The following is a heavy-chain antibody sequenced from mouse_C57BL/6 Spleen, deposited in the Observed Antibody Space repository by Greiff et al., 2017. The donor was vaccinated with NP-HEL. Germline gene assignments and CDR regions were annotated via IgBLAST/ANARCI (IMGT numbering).Heavy chain of an antibody. CDR2: INPSNGGT. CDR1: GYTFTSYW. Sequence: VQLQQSGAELVKPGASVKLSCKASGYTFTSYWMHWVKQRPGQGLEWIGNINPSNGGTNYNEKFKSKATLTVDKSSSTAYMQLSSLTSEDSAVYYWARRAPPGNYFDYWGQGTTLTVSS. V-gene: IGHV1-53*01. D-gene: IGHD3-1*01. J-gene: IGHJ2*01. CDR3: ARRAPPGNYFDY.